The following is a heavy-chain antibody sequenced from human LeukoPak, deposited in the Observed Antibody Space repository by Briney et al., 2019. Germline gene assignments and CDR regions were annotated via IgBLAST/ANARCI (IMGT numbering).Heavy chain of an antibody. J-gene: IGHJ3*02. Sequence: PSETLSLTCTVSGGSISSYSWSWIRQPPGKGLDWIGYIYYSGSTNYNPSLKSRVTISVDTSKNQFSLKLSSVTAADTAVYYCARGLLGVERAFDIWGQGTMVTVSS. V-gene: IGHV4-59*01. D-gene: IGHD3-16*01. CDR1: GGSISSYS. CDR2: IYYSGST. CDR3: ARGLLGVERAFDI.